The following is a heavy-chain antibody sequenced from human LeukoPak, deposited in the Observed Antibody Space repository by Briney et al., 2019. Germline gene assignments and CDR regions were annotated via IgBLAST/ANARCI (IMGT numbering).Heavy chain of an antibody. CDR3: ARGQGATVPQVGKNWFDP. CDR1: IDSFSNYH. CDR2: VNDSGGT. D-gene: IGHD1-26*01. Sequence: PSETLSLTCAVYIDSFSNYHWNWIRQTPAKGLEWIGEVNDSGGTNISPSLRSRVILSVDTSKNQFSLKLIPVTVADTALYYCARGQGATVPQVGKNWFDPWGQGTRVTVSS. V-gene: IGHV4-34*01. J-gene: IGHJ5*02.